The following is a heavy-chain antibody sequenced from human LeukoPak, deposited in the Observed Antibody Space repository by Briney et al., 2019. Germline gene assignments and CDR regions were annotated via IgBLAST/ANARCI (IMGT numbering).Heavy chain of an antibody. CDR2: IYHSGST. Sequence: SETLSLTCTVSGYSISSGYYWGWIRQPPGKGLEWIGSIYHSGSTYYNPSLKSRVTISVDTSKNQFSLKLSSVTAADTAVYYCARVSLYDSSGYYYYYYMDVWGKGTTVTVSS. CDR1: GYSISSGYY. D-gene: IGHD3-22*01. J-gene: IGHJ6*03. V-gene: IGHV4-38-2*02. CDR3: ARVSLYDSSGYYYYYYMDV.